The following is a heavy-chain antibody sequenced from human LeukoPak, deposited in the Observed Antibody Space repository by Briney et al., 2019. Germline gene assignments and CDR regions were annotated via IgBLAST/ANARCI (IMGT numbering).Heavy chain of an antibody. Sequence: GGSLRLSCAASGFTFSSYAMTWVRQAPGKGLEWVSVLYVSSSTYYADSVKGRFAISRDNSKNTLFLQMDSLSAEDTAVHYCARVPSLYSTYTTLHFWGQGTLVTVSS. CDR1: GFTFSSYA. D-gene: IGHD4-11*01. CDR3: ARVPSLYSTYTTLHF. J-gene: IGHJ4*02. V-gene: IGHV3-66*01. CDR2: LYVSSST.